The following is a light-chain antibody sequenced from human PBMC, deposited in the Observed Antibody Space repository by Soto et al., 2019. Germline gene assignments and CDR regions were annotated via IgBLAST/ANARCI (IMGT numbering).Light chain of an antibody. Sequence: EIVLTQSPATLSVSPGERATLSCRASQSVSSNLAWYQQKPGQAPRLLIYDTSSRATGFPARFSGSGSGTEFTLTISSLQSEDFAVYYCQQYNNWPPYTLGQGTKLEIK. V-gene: IGKV3-15*01. CDR3: QQYNNWPPYT. CDR2: DTS. CDR1: QSVSSN. J-gene: IGKJ2*01.